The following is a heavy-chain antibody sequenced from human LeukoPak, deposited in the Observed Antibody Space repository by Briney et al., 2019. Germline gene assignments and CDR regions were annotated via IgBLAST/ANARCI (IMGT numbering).Heavy chain of an antibody. CDR3: ARESPHYYDSSGPDYYFDY. V-gene: IGHV3-30*04. Sequence: GRSLRLSCAASGFTFSSYAMHWVRQAPGKGLEWVAVISYDGSNKYYADSVKGRFTISRDNSKNTLYLQMNSLRAEDTAVYYCARESPHYYDSSGPDYYFDYWGQGTLVTDSS. J-gene: IGHJ4*02. CDR1: GFTFSSYA. D-gene: IGHD3-22*01. CDR2: ISYDGSNK.